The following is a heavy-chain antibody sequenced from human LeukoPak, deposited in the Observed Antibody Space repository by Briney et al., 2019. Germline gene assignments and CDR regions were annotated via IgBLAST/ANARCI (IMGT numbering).Heavy chain of an antibody. D-gene: IGHD2-15*01. V-gene: IGHV1-2*02. CDR1: GYTFTIYY. Sequence: ASVTVSCKASGYTFTIYYIHWVRQAPGQGLEWLGWINPNNGGTDSAENFQGRVIMTKDTSISTAYMELRGLRSDDTAVYYCARDKDPTVFDSWGQGTLVTVSS. J-gene: IGHJ4*02. CDR2: INPNNGGT. CDR3: ARDKDPTVFDS.